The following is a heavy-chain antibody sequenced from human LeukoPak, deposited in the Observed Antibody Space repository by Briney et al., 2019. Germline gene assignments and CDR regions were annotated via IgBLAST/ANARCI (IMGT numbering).Heavy chain of an antibody. Sequence: GGSLRLSCAASGFTFSNYGVHWVRQAPGKGLEWVAIIWSDGSNKYYADSVKGRFTISRDNSKNTLYLQMNSLRAEDTAVYYCARALFAGAFYGMDVWGQGTTVTVSS. CDR3: ARALFAGAFYGMDV. D-gene: IGHD3-10*01. V-gene: IGHV3-33*01. J-gene: IGHJ6*02. CDR2: IWSDGSNK. CDR1: GFTFSNYG.